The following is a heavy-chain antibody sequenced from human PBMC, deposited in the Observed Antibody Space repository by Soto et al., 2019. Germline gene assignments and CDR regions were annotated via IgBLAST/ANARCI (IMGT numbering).Heavy chain of an antibody. CDR1: GDSVPSNSAT. CDR2: TYYRSRWYN. CDR3: AGTTSLQSYYMDV. V-gene: IGHV6-1*01. D-gene: IGHD1-7*01. J-gene: IGHJ6*03. Sequence: SQTLSLTCAISGDSVPSNSATWNSIRQSPSRGLEWLGRTYYRSRWYNDYAVSVKSRITVNPDTSKNQFSLHLNSVTPEDTAVYYYAGTTSLQSYYMDVWDKGTTVTVSS.